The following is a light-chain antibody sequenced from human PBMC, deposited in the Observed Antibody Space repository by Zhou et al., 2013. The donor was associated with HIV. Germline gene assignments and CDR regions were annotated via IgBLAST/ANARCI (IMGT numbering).Light chain of an antibody. CDR2: DAS. CDR1: QDISNY. CDR3: QQANSFLTIT. Sequence: DIQMTQSPSSLSASVGDRVTITCQASQDISNYLNCYQQKPGKAPNLLIYDASNLETGVPSRFSGSGSGTDFTLTISSLQPEDSASYYCQQANSFLTITFGQGTRVEIK. J-gene: IGKJ5*01. V-gene: IGKV1-33*01.